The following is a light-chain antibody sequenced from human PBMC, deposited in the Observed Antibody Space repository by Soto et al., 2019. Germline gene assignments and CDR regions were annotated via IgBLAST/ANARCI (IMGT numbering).Light chain of an antibody. CDR2: DAS. J-gene: IGKJ1*01. CDR1: LSSSSW. Sequence: DIQMTQSPSTLSASIGDRVTIPCRASLSSSSWLAWYQQKPGKAPKLLIYDASTLKSGVPSRFSGSGSGTKFPLTISSLQPDDFATYCCQEYNSYSGTFGQGTKVDIK. V-gene: IGKV1-5*01. CDR3: QEYNSYSGT.